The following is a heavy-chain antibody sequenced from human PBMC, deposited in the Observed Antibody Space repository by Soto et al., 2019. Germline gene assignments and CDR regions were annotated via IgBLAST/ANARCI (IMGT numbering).Heavy chain of an antibody. CDR3: ATSSGSGSRAFDY. D-gene: IGHD3-10*01. J-gene: IGHJ4*02. Sequence: QVQLVQSGAEVKRPGSSVKVSCKASGDTFSFYSINWVRQAPGLGLEWMGRVNPILSMSNYAQRFQGRVTMTADKSTSTAYMELSGLRSEDTAMYYCATSSGSGSRAFDYWGQGALVTVSS. CDR2: VNPILSMS. V-gene: IGHV1-69*04. CDR1: GDTFSFYS.